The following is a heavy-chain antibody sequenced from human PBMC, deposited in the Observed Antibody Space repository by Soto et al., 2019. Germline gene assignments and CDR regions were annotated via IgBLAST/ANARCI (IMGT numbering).Heavy chain of an antibody. CDR1: GFTFSSYA. V-gene: IGHV3-23*01. J-gene: IGHJ6*02. CDR2: ISGSGGST. Sequence: PGGSLRLSCAASGFTFSSYAMSWVRQAPGKGLEWVSAISGSGGSTYYADSVKGRFTISRDNSKNTLYLQMNSLRAEDTAVYYCAKDISPDTAMGYYYGMDVWGQGTTVTVSS. CDR3: AKDISPDTAMGYYYGMDV. D-gene: IGHD5-18*01.